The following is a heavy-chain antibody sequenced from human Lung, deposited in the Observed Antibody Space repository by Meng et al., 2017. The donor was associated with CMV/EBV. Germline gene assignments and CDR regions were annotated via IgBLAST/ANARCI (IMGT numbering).Heavy chain of an antibody. Sequence: GEXXKISCAASGFTFSSYAMSWVRQAPGKGLEWVSFIYSGDSSTSYADSVKGRFTISRDNSKNTLYLQMNSLRAEDTAVYYCAKVRSGWYYAYWGQGTLVTVSS. CDR2: IYSGDSST. J-gene: IGHJ4*02. CDR1: GFTFSSYA. CDR3: AKVRSGWYYAY. V-gene: IGHV3-23*03. D-gene: IGHD6-19*01.